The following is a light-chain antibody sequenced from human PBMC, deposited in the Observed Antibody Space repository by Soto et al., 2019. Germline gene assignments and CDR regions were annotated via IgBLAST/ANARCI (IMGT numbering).Light chain of an antibody. CDR2: GAS. Sequence: EIVLTQSPGTLSSSPGERATLSCRASQSVSNSYLAWYQQKPGQAPRLLIYGASSRATGIPDRFSGSGSGTDFTLTISRLEPEDFAVYLCQQYDSSPLTFGGGTKVDIK. CDR1: QSVSNSY. J-gene: IGKJ4*01. CDR3: QQYDSSPLT. V-gene: IGKV3-20*01.